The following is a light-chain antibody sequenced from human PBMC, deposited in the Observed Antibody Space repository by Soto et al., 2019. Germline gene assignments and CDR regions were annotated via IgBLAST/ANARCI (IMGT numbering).Light chain of an antibody. CDR2: AAS. CDR3: LQDYNYPRT. CDR1: QAIRSD. V-gene: IGKV1-6*01. J-gene: IGKJ1*01. Sequence: AVQMTQSPSSLSASVGDRVTITCRASQAIRSDLGWYQMKPGKVPKLLIYAASNLQSGVPSRFIGRGYGTDFTLTXSSLQXEDFATYYCLQDYNYPRTFGQGTKVEI.